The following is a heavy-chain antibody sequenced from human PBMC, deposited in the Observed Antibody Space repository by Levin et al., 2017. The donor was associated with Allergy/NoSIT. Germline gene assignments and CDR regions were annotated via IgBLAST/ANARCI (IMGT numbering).Heavy chain of an antibody. CDR3: ARVAGYSYGYYFDY. CDR1: GGSISSGGYS. CDR2: IYLSGST. Sequence: SQTLSLTCAVSGGSISSGGYSWSWIRQPPGKGLEWIGNIYLSGSTNDNPSLKSRVTMSVDRSKNQFSLKLSYVTAADTAVVYCARVAGYSYGYYFDYWGPGTLVTVSS. J-gene: IGHJ4*02. V-gene: IGHV4-30-2*01. D-gene: IGHD5-18*01.